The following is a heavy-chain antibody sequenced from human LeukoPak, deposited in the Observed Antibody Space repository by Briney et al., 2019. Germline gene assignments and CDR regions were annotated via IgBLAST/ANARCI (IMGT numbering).Heavy chain of an antibody. CDR3: ARDYYSSANY. CDR1: GFTFSTYW. Sequence: PGGSLRLSCAASGFTFSTYWMHWVRQAPGKGLVWVSRINSDGSSATYADSVKGRFTMSRDNAKNTLYPQMNSLRAEDTAVYYCARDYYSSANYWGQGTLVTVSS. D-gene: IGHD6-25*01. J-gene: IGHJ4*02. CDR2: INSDGSSA. V-gene: IGHV3-74*01.